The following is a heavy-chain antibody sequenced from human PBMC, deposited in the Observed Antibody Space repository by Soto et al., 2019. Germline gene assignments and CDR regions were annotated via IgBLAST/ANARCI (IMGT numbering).Heavy chain of an antibody. CDR1: GGSISSEGYY. D-gene: IGHD5-18*01. CDR3: ARGRGYSYGPYYFDY. CDR2: IYYSGTT. V-gene: IGHV4-31*03. Sequence: QVPLQESGPGLVKPSQTLSLTCTVSGGSISSEGYYWSWFRQLPGKGLEWIGDIYYSGTTYHNPTLRNRLTISGGASTNQFSLKLSSVTAADTALYYCARGRGYSYGPYYFDYWGQGTLVTVSS. J-gene: IGHJ4*02.